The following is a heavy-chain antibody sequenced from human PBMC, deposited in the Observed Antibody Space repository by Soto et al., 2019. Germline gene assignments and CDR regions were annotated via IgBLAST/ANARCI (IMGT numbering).Heavy chain of an antibody. D-gene: IGHD6-19*01. V-gene: IGHV4-30-2*01. Sequence: PSETLSLTCAVSGGSISSSCYSWSWIRQPPGKGLEWIGYIYHSGSTYYNPSLKSRVTISVDRSKNQFSLKLSSVTAADTAVYYCAKAGGLGTVAVDYWGQGTLVTVSS. J-gene: IGHJ4*02. CDR2: IYHSGST. CDR3: AKAGGLGTVAVDY. CDR1: GGSISSSCYS.